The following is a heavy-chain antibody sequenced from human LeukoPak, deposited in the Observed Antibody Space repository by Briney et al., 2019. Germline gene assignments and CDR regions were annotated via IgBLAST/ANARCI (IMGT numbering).Heavy chain of an antibody. Sequence: ASVKVSCKASGYTFSHLYIHWVRQAPGQGLEWMGRVNPNSGGTDYAQNFQGRIIMTRDSSITTAYVELSRLRSDDTAMYYCATEGYNRNSDSGWTAFYFWGQGTMVTVSS. CDR2: VNPNSGGT. J-gene: IGHJ3*01. CDR3: ATEGYNRNSDSGWTAFYF. V-gene: IGHV1-2*06. CDR1: GYTFSHLY. D-gene: IGHD5-24*01.